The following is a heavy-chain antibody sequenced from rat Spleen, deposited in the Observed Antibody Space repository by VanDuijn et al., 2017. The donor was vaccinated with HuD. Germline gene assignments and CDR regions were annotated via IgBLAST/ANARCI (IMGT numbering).Heavy chain of an antibody. Sequence: QVQLKESGPGLVQPSQTLSLTCTVSGLSLTSNSVSWIRQPPGKGLAWMGVMWSGGSTAYNSALKSRLSISRDTSKSQVFLKMNSLQTEDTAIYYCTRDHVEWGQGVMVTVSS. CDR3: TRDHVE. CDR1: GLSLTSNS. J-gene: IGHJ2*01. D-gene: IGHD1-12*01. CDR2: MWSGGST. V-gene: IGHV2-47*01.